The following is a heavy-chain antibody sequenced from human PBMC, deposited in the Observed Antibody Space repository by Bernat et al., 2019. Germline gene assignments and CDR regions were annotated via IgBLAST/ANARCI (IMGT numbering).Heavy chain of an antibody. CDR3: ASAIRRFMVQGGFDY. V-gene: IGHV3-30*15. CDR1: GFTFSSFA. CDR2: ISYDGSNQ. D-gene: IGHD3-10*01. Sequence: QVHLVQSGGGVVQPGRSLRLSCVASGFTFSSFAMNWVRQAPGKGLEWVAVISYDGSNQYYADSVKGRFTISRDNSKNTVYLQMSSLRAEDTAVYYCASAIRRFMVQGGFDYWGQGTLVTVSS. J-gene: IGHJ4*02.